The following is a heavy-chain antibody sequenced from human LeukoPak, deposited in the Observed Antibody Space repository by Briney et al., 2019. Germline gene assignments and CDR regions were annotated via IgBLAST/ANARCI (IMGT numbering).Heavy chain of an antibody. CDR2: INPDGTTK. Sequence: GGSLRLSCAASGFTFSKYWIHWVRQAPGKGLVWVSLINPDGTTKNYADPVKGRFTISRDNSKNTLYLQMNSLRAEDTAVYYCAKSISTTVIFDYWGQGTLVTVSS. CDR3: AKSISTTVIFDY. D-gene: IGHD3-3*02. J-gene: IGHJ4*02. V-gene: IGHV3-74*01. CDR1: GFTFSKYW.